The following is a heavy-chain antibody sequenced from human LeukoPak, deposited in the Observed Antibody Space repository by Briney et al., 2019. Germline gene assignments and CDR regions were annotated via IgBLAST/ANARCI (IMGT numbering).Heavy chain of an antibody. CDR2: IYYSGST. V-gene: IGHV4-59*01. CDR1: GGSISSYY. Sequence: SQTLSLTCTVSGGSISSYYWSWIRQPPGKGLEWIGYIYYSGSTNYNPSLKSRVTISVDTSKNQFSLKLSSVTAADTAVYYCAKTNIPSIAAQRSIDYWGQGTLVTVSS. CDR3: AKTNIPSIAAQRSIDY. D-gene: IGHD6-6*01. J-gene: IGHJ4*02.